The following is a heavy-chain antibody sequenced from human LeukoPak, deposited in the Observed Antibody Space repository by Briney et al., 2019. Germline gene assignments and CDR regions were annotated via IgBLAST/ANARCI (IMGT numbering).Heavy chain of an antibody. CDR1: GFTFSYYA. J-gene: IGHJ4*02. CDR3: ARAAVAGPFDY. D-gene: IGHD6-19*01. V-gene: IGHV3-11*01. CDR2: ISSSGSTI. Sequence: PGGSLRLSCEASGFTFSYYAMSWVRQSPGKGLEWVSYISSSGSTIYYADSVKGRFTISRDNAKNSLYLQMNSLRAEDTALYYCARAAVAGPFDYWGQGTLVTVSS.